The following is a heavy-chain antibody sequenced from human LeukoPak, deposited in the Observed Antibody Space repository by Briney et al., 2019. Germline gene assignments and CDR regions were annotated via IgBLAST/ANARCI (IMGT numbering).Heavy chain of an antibody. V-gene: IGHV4-59*11. CDR1: GGSLEGLY. CDR2: VFHTGVT. CDR3: TRGGGSGYYFGIPRYYFDA. Sequence: PSETLSLTCTVSGGSLEGLYWSWIRQSPEKGLEWIGSVFHTGVTSYNLSLKSRVTISVDTSRNQFSLTMTSMTAADTAIYYCTRGGGSGYYFGIPRYYFDAWGQGVLVTVSS. J-gene: IGHJ4*02. D-gene: IGHD3-22*01.